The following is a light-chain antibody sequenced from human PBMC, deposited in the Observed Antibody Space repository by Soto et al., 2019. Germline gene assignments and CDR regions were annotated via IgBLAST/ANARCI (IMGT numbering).Light chain of an antibody. J-gene: IGKJ1*01. Sequence: THSPSSLAASVGDRATLSCRASQSLGSGYLAWYQQKPGQAPRILIYAASTRATGIPDRFSGSGSGTDFSLTISRLEPEDFAVYYCQQYDTSPQTFGQGTKVDIK. V-gene: IGKV3-20*01. CDR2: AAS. CDR3: QQYDTSPQT. CDR1: QSLGSGY.